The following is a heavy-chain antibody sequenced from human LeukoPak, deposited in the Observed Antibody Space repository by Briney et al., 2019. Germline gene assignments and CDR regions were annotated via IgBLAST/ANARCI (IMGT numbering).Heavy chain of an antibody. CDR2: IYYSGST. CDR3: ARVGIGTTVTPGPDY. J-gene: IGHJ4*02. D-gene: IGHD4-17*01. V-gene: IGHV4-30-4*08. CDR1: GGSISSGDYY. Sequence: PSETLSLTCTVSGGSISSGDYYWSWIRQPPGKGLEWIGYIYYSGSTYYNPSLKSRVTISVDTSKNQFSLKLSSVTAADTAVYYCARVGIGTTVTPGPDYWGQGTLVTVSS.